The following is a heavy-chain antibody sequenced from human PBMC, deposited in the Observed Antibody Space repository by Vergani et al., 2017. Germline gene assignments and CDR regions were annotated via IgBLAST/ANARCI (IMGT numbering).Heavy chain of an antibody. Sequence: QVRLQESGPGLVKTTETLSLTCAVSGYFISSGYYWAWIRQSPGQGLEWIGSIAQSGATYYKPSLKTRVTISVDTSKNQFFLKMSTVTAADTAVYYCARAVGFSPVYWGQGTLVTVSS. D-gene: IGHD4-23*01. J-gene: IGHJ4*02. CDR1: GYFISSGYY. CDR3: ARAVGFSPVY. V-gene: IGHV4-38-2*01. CDR2: IAQSGAT.